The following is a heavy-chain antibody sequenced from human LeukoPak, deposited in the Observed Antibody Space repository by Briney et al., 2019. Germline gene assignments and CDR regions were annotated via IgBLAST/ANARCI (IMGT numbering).Heavy chain of an antibody. J-gene: IGHJ4*02. Sequence: GASVKVSCKASGYTFTSYGISWVRQAPGQGLEWMGWISAYNGNTNCAQKLQGRVTMTTDTSTSTAYMELSRLRSDDTAVYYCARVAINYYDSSGYYLDYWGQGTLVTVSS. CDR1: GYTFTSYG. CDR3: ARVAINYYDSSGYYLDY. D-gene: IGHD3-22*01. CDR2: ISAYNGNT. V-gene: IGHV1-18*01.